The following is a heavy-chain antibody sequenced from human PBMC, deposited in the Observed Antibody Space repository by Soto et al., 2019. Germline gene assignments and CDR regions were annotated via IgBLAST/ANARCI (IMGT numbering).Heavy chain of an antibody. V-gene: IGHV3-23*01. CDR1: RFNFSNYA. Sequence: EVQLLESGEDFVQPGGSLRLSCAASRFNFSNYAMNWFRQAPGKGLEWVSGISDSGSRTYYADSVKGRFTISRDNSKYTLYLQMNSLSDADTAVYSGAKDHDGPGLDGCDIWCQETMVTVSS. J-gene: IGHJ3*02. CDR3: AKDHDGPGLDGCDI. CDR2: ISDSGSRT. D-gene: IGHD3-3*01.